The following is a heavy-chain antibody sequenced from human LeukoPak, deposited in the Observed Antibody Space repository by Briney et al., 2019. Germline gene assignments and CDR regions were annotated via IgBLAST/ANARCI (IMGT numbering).Heavy chain of an antibody. D-gene: IGHD3-10*01. Sequence: GASVKVSCKASGGTFSSYAISWVRQAPGQGLEWMGGIIPIFGTANYAQKFQGRVTITADKSTSTAYMELSSLRSEDTAVYYCARELFSSENQLLWFGEPPCWFDPWGQGTLVTVSS. V-gene: IGHV1-69*06. CDR1: GGTFSSYA. CDR3: ARELFSSENQLLWFGEPPCWFDP. CDR2: IIPIFGTA. J-gene: IGHJ5*02.